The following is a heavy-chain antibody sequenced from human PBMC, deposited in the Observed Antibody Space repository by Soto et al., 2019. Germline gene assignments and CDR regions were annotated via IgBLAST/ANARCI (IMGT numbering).Heavy chain of an antibody. CDR3: ARDTGDYYDSSGSLHY. V-gene: IGHV4-30-4*01. D-gene: IGHD3-22*01. Sequence: PSETLSLTCTVSGGSISSGDHYWNWIRQPPGKGLEWIGYIYYSGSTYYNPSLKSRVTMSVDTTENQFSLKLSSVTAADTAVYYSARDTGDYYDSSGSLHYWGQGILVTVSS. CDR2: IYYSGST. J-gene: IGHJ4*02. CDR1: GGSISSGDHY.